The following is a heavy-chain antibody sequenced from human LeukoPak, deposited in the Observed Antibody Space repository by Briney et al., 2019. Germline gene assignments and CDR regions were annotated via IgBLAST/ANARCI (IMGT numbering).Heavy chain of an antibody. CDR3: ARGVVITFAGAADY. D-gene: IGHD3-16*01. V-gene: IGHV4-59*07. Sequence: PSDTLSLTCTVFGDSISSDYWSWIRQPPRKGLEWVGYIYHSGSAHYKPSLKSLVTLSMETPKNQFSLKLSSVTAADTAVYYCARGVVITFAGAADYWGQGNLVTVSS. CDR1: GDSISSDY. CDR2: IYHSGSA. J-gene: IGHJ4*02.